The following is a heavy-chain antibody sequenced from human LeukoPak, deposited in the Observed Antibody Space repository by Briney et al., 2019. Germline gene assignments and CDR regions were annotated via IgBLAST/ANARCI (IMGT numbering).Heavy chain of an antibody. V-gene: IGHV1-24*01. CDR3: ATDGIYGSGSYIGAFDI. CDR1: VYTLTEFS. D-gene: IGHD3-10*01. Sequence: ASVKVSCKASVYTLTEFSMYWVRHAPGKGLEWMGGFDTENGETNYAQKFQGRVTMTEDTPTDTAYMETSSLRSEDTAVYYCATDGIYGSGSYIGAFDIWGQGTMVTVSS. CDR2: FDTENGET. J-gene: IGHJ3*02.